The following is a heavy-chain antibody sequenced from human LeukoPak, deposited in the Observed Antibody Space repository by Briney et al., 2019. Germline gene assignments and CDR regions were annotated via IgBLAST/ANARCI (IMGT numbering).Heavy chain of an antibody. CDR1: GFTFSTYS. J-gene: IGHJ5*02. CDR2: IDSSGRYT. V-gene: IGHV3-21*01. Sequence: GGSLRLSCAASGFTFSTYSMSWVRQAPGKGLEWVSSIDSSGRYTYYADSLRGRVTISRDNAKNSLYFQMRSLRAEDTAVYHCARDRRACSGGTCYSTNWFDPWGQGTLVTVSS. CDR3: ARDRRACSGGTCYSTNWFDP. D-gene: IGHD2-15*01.